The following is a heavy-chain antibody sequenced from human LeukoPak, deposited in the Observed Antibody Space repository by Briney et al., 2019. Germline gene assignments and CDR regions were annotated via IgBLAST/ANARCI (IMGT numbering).Heavy chain of an antibody. J-gene: IGHJ6*02. V-gene: IGHV4-39*07. CDR2: TNHRGNT. Sequence: PSETLSLTCAVSGGSIRNSSFYWGWIRQPPGKGLEWIGETNHRGNTNYNPSLKSRVTMSVDRSKNQFSLKLSSVTAADTAVYYCARGGAYDGYYYYGMDVWGQGTTVTVSS. CDR3: ARGGAYDGYYYYGMDV. CDR1: GGSIRNSSFY. D-gene: IGHD2-21*01.